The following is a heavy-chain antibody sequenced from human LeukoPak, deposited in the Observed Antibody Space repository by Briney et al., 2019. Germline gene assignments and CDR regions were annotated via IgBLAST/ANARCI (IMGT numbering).Heavy chain of an antibody. V-gene: IGHV3-74*01. J-gene: IGHJ4*02. Sequence: PGGSLRLSCAASGFTFSSYWVHWVRQAPGRGLAWVSRINSDGSSISYADSVKGRFTISRDNAKNTLYLQMNSLRAEDTAVYYCARVFYISPYYDSSGYYAGWGQGTLVTVSS. CDR2: INSDGSSI. CDR3: ARVFYISPYYDSSGYYAG. D-gene: IGHD3-22*01. CDR1: GFTFSSYW.